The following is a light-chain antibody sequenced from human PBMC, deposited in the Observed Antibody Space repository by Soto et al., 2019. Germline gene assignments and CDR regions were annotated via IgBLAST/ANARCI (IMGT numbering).Light chain of an antibody. CDR2: GAS. V-gene: IGKV3D-7*01. CDR1: QSVTNSY. CDR3: LQKYFYPFT. J-gene: IGKJ3*01. Sequence: PGERVTLSCRASQSVTNSYLTWYQRKPGQAPRLLIYGASTRATSIPARFSGSGSGTDFTLTISSLQPEDFATYYCLQKYFYPFTFGPGTKVDIK.